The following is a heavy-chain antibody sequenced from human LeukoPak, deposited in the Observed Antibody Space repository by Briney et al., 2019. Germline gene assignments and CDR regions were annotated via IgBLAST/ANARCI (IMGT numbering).Heavy chain of an antibody. D-gene: IGHD3-16*01. CDR2: ISGSGGST. CDR3: AKVGESSPVYYFDY. Sequence: TGGSLRLSCAASGFTFSSYAMSWVRQAPGKGLEWVSAISGSGGSTYYADSVKGRFTISRDNSKNTLYLQMNSLRAEDTAVYYCAKVGESSPVYYFDYWGQGTLVTVSS. CDR1: GFTFSSYA. V-gene: IGHV3-23*01. J-gene: IGHJ4*02.